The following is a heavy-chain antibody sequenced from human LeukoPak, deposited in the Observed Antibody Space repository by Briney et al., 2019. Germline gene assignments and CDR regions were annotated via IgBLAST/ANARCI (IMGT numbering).Heavy chain of an antibody. D-gene: IGHD2-8*02. CDR2: ISSSSSYI. J-gene: IGHJ4*02. Sequence: GGSLRLSCAASGITFRRHWMSWVRQAPGKGLEWVSSISSSSSYIYYADSVKGRFTISRDNAKNSLYLQMNSLRAEDTAVYYCARDTSGTGDYWGQGTLVTVSS. CDR1: GITFRRHW. CDR3: ARDTSGTGDY. V-gene: IGHV3-21*01.